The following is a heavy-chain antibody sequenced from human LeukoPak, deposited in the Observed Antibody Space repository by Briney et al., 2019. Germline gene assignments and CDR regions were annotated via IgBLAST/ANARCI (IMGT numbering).Heavy chain of an antibody. V-gene: IGHV3-73*01. CDR3: AREDTRTGYSAMFDY. CDR1: GFTFSGSA. D-gene: IGHD5-18*01. Sequence: GGSLKLSCAASGFTFSGSAMHWVRQASGKGLEWVGRIRSKTNSYATAFAASVKGRFTISRDDSKNTAYLQMNSLRAEDTAVYYCAREDTRTGYSAMFDYWGQGTLVTVSS. CDR2: IRSKTNSYAT. J-gene: IGHJ4*02.